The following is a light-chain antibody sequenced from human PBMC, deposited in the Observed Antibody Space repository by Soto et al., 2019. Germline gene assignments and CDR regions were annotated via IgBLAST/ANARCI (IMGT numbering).Light chain of an antibody. CDR1: HSISSW. Sequence: DIQMTQSPSTLSVSIGDRVTITCRASHSISSWLAWYQQKPGKVPNLLIYAASTLESGVPSRFSGSGSGTEFTLTISSLQPDDFATYYCQQYNSYWTFGQGTKVEIK. J-gene: IGKJ1*01. CDR2: AAS. V-gene: IGKV1-5*01. CDR3: QQYNSYWT.